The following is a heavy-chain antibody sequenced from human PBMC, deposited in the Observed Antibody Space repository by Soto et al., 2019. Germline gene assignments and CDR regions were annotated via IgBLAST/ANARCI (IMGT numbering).Heavy chain of an antibody. Sequence: EVQLVESGGGLVQPGGSLRLSCAASGFTLSIYNMNWVRQAPGKRLEWVSYISGSSDTIYYADSVKGRFTISRDNAKNSLYLQMDSLRDEDTAVYYCARDHGGSTWFVGIYYYFGVDVWGQGTTVTVSS. J-gene: IGHJ6*02. CDR2: ISGSSDTI. V-gene: IGHV3-48*02. CDR3: ARDHGGSTWFVGIYYYFGVDV. D-gene: IGHD6-13*01. CDR1: GFTLSIYN.